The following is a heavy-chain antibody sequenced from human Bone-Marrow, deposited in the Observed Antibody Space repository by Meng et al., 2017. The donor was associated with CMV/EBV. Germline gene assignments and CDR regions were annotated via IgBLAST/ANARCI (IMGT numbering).Heavy chain of an antibody. D-gene: IGHD2-21*01. V-gene: IGHV3-21*01. CDR2: ISSSSDYI. Sequence: GESLKISCAASGFTFSTYTLNWVRQAPGKGLEWVSSISSSSDYIYYADSLKGRFTISRDNAKDSLYLQMNSLRAEDTAVYYCARTYCGGDCYHYGMDVWGQGTTVTVSS. J-gene: IGHJ6*02. CDR1: GFTFSTYT. CDR3: ARTYCGGDCYHYGMDV.